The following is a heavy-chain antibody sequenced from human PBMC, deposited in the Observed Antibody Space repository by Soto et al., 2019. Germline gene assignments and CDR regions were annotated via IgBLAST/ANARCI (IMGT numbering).Heavy chain of an antibody. J-gene: IGHJ4*02. CDR2: ISYSGST. D-gene: IGHD1-1*01. Sequence: PSETLSLTCTVSGGSISSDSYYWGWIRQSPEKGLEWIASISYSGSTYYNPTLKSRLIISVDTSKSQFSLKLSSVTAADTAVYYCVRHDNMTLGSQYLDSWGPGTLVTVSS. CDR3: VRHDNMTLGSQYLDS. CDR1: GGSISSDSYY. V-gene: IGHV4-39*01.